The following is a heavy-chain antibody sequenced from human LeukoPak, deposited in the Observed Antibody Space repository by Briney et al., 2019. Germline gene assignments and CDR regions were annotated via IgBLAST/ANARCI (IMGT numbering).Heavy chain of an antibody. D-gene: IGHD2-21*02. V-gene: IGHV4-31*11. CDR3: ARDVVVTSSPDAFDI. CDR1: GDSVTSGGYY. CDR2: ISNSGTT. Sequence: SETLSLTCAVSGDSVTSGGYYWTWIRHHPGKGPEWIGYISNSGTTSYNPSLKSRVSISVDTSDNQFSLRLTSVTAADTAVYYCARDVVVTSSPDAFDIWGQGTMVTVSS. J-gene: IGHJ3*02.